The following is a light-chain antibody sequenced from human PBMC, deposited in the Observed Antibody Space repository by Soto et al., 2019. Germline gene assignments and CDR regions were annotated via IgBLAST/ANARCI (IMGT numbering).Light chain of an antibody. V-gene: IGLV2-8*01. J-gene: IGLJ1*01. CDR3: SSYAGSSNV. Sequence: QSALTQPPSASGSPGQSVAISCTGTISDVGGYNYVSWYQQHPGKAPKLMIYEVNKRPSGVPDRFSGSKSGNTASLTVSGLQAEDEADYYCSSYAGSSNVFGTGTKLTV. CDR2: EVN. CDR1: ISDVGGYNY.